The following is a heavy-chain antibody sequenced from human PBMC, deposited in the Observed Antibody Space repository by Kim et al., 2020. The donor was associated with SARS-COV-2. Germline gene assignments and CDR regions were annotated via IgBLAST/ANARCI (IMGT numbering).Heavy chain of an antibody. J-gene: IGHJ4*02. CDR2: T. Sequence: TKYSQKFQGRVTITSDTSASTAYMELSSLRSEDTAVYYCAKDWGSSFDYWGQGTLVTVSS. CDR3: AKDWGSSFDY. D-gene: IGHD7-27*01. V-gene: IGHV1-3*01.